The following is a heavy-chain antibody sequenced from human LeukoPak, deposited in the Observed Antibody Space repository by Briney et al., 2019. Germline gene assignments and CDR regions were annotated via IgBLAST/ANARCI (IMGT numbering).Heavy chain of an antibody. V-gene: IGHV3-74*01. J-gene: IGHJ4*02. CDR2: IESDGSST. D-gene: IGHD6-19*01. CDR3: ARGYGSSGNEKIFDY. Sequence: GGSLRLSCAASGFTFSRYWMHWVRHAPGKGLVWVSRIESDGSSTSYADSVKGRFTISRDNAKNTLYLQMNSLRAEDTAVYYCARGYGSSGNEKIFDYWGQGTLVTVSS. CDR1: GFTFSRYW.